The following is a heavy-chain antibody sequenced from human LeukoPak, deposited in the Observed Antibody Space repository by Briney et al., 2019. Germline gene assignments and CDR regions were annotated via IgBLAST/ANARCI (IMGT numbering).Heavy chain of an antibody. J-gene: IGHJ5*02. Sequence: GASVKVSCKASGYTFTGYYMHWARQAPGQGLEWMGWINPNSGGTNYAQKFQGRVTMTRDTSISTAYMELSRLRSDDTAVYYCARDGGECSSTSCYTALDHWGQGTLVTVSS. CDR1: GYTFTGYY. D-gene: IGHD2-2*02. CDR3: ARDGGECSSTSCYTALDH. V-gene: IGHV1-2*02. CDR2: INPNSGGT.